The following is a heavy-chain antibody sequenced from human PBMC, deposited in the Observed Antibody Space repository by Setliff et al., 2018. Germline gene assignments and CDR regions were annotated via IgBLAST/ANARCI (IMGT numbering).Heavy chain of an antibody. CDR1: CG. D-gene: IGHD2-15*01. J-gene: IGHJ5*02. Sequence: CGMHWVRQAPGKGLEWVAFIRYDGSNKDYADSVKGRFTISRDNSKNAVYLQMNSLRAEDTAEYYCARGVVVVVAATSNYFDPWGQGTLVTVSS. CDR3: ARGVVVVVAATSNYFDP. CDR2: IRYDGSNK. V-gene: IGHV3-30*02.